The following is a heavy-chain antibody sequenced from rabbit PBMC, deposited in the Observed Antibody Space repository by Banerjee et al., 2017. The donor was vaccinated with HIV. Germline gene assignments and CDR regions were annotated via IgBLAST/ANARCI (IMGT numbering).Heavy chain of an antibody. CDR1: GFSFSGAYD. D-gene: IGHD6-1*01. V-gene: IGHV1S40*01. CDR3: ARDYSYAWDL. CDR2: IFAGSSGST. J-gene: IGHJ6*01. Sequence: QSLEESGGDLVKPGASLTLTCTASGFSFSGAYDMCWVRQAPGKGLEWIACIFAGSSGSTYYASWAKGRFTISETSSTTVTLQMTSLTAADTATYFCARDYSYAWDLWGPGTLVTVS.